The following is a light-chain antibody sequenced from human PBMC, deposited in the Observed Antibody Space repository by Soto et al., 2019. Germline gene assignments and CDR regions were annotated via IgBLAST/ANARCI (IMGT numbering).Light chain of an antibody. J-gene: IGLJ1*01. CDR2: EGT. V-gene: IGLV2-23*01. Sequence: QSVLTQPASVSGSPGQSITISCTGTSTDVGSYNLVSWYQQYPGKAPKFMIYEGTKRPSGISNRFSGSKSGNTASLTISRLQAEDEADYFCCSYAGTSTYVFGTGTKVTVL. CDR1: STDVGSYNL. CDR3: CSYAGTSTYV.